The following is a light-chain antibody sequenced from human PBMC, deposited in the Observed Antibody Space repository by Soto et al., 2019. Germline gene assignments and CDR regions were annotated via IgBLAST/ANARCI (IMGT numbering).Light chain of an antibody. J-gene: IGLJ1*01. CDR1: SSDVGNYKF. Sequence: QSALTQPAYVSGSPGQSITISCTGTSSDVGNYKFVSWYQHHPGKAPKLMIYEGSKRPSGVSNRFSGSKSGNTASLTISGLQAEDEADYYCCSYAGRSTPYVFGTGTQLTVL. CDR3: CSYAGRSTPYV. V-gene: IGLV2-23*01. CDR2: EGS.